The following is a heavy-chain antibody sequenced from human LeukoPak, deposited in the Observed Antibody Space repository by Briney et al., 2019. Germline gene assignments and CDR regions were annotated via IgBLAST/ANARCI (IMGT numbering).Heavy chain of an antibody. Sequence: PGGSLRLSCAASGFTFDDYGMSWVRQAPGKGLEWVSGINWNGGSTGYADSVKGRFTISRDNAKNSLYLQMNSLRAEDTALYYCARLMYGDYGAGGIYYYYYYMDVWGKGTTVTISS. CDR3: ARLMYGDYGAGGIYYYYYYMDV. V-gene: IGHV3-20*04. CDR1: GFTFDDYG. CDR2: INWNGGST. D-gene: IGHD4-17*01. J-gene: IGHJ6*03.